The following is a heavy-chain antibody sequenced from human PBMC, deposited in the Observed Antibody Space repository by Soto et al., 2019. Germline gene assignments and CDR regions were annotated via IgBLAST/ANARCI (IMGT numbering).Heavy chain of an antibody. J-gene: IGHJ5*02. CDR2: IFYNGKT. CDR3: ARGLSFLEVYWFDP. D-gene: IGHD3-16*02. V-gene: IGHV4-61*05. Sequence: SETLSLTCSVSRGYIKGTEDYWSWIRQPPGKGLEWIGYIFYNGKTDYHSSLKSRVTISVDKSKNQFSLKLSSVTAADTAVYYCARGLSFLEVYWFDPWGQGTLVTVSS. CDR1: RGYIKGTEDY.